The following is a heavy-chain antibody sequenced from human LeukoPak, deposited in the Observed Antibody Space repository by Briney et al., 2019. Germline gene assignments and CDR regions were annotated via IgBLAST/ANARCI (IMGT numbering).Heavy chain of an antibody. CDR3: ARDVPSGWYDY. J-gene: IGHJ4*02. D-gene: IGHD6-19*01. CDR1: GYTFTGYY. V-gene: IGHV1-2*06. CDR2: INPNSGGT. Sequence: GASVKVSCKASGYTFTGYYMYWVRQAPGQGLEWMGRINPNSGGTNYAQKFQGRVTMTGDTSISTAYMELSRLRSDDTAVYYCARDVPSGWYDYWGQGTLVTVSS.